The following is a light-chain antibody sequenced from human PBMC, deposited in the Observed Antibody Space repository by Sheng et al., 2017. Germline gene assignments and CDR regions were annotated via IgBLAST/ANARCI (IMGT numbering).Light chain of an antibody. CDR2: AAS. CDR3: QQRSTWPPGT. CDR1: QSVYNK. J-gene: IGKJ5*01. V-gene: IGKV3-15*01. Sequence: EIVVTQSPATLSVSPGERATLSCRASQSVYNKLAWYQQKPGQAPRLLIYAASTRATGIPARFSGGGSGTEFTLTISSLQSEDFAVYYCQQRSTWPPGTFGQGTRLEIK.